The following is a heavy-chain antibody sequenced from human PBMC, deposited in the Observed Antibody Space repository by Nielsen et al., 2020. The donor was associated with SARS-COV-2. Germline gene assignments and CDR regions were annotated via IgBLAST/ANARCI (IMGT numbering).Heavy chain of an antibody. CDR2: ISYDGSNK. D-gene: IGHD3-3*01. J-gene: IGHJ4*02. V-gene: IGHV3-30-3*01. Sequence: GGSLRLSCAASGFTFSSYAMHWVRQAPGKGLEWVAVISYDGSNKYYADSVKGRFTISRDNSKNTLYLQMNSLRAEDTAVYYCAKGWAYYDFWSGYFEAKPDGHKPDYFDYWGQGTLVTVSS. CDR1: GFTFSSYA. CDR3: AKGWAYYDFWSGYFEAKPDGHKPDYFDY.